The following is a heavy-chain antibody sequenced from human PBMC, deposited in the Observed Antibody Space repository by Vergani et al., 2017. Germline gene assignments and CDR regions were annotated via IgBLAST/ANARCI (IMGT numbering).Heavy chain of an antibody. J-gene: IGHJ3*02. V-gene: IGHV7-4-1*02. CDR2: INTNTGNP. CDR1: GYTFTSYA. CDR3: ARDSASYYDSSGHYGDAFDI. Sequence: QVQLVQSGSELKKPGASVKVSCKASGYTFTSYAMNWVRQAPGQGLEWMGWINTNTGNPTYAQGFTGRFVYSLDTSVSTAYLQISSLKAEDTAVYYCARDSASYYDSSGHYGDAFDIWGQGTMVTVSS. D-gene: IGHD3-22*01.